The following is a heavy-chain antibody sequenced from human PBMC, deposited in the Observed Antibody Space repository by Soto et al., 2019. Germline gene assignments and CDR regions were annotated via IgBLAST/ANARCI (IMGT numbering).Heavy chain of an antibody. D-gene: IGHD6-13*01. CDR3: AKGGYSSSWYEDDTFDY. V-gene: IGHV3-43*01. CDR2: ISWDGGST. Sequence: GGSLRLSCAASGFTFSSYSMNWVRQAPGRGLEWVSLISWDGGSTYYADSVKGRFTISRDNSKNSLYLQMNSLRTEDTALYYCAKGGYSSSWYEDDTFDYWGQGTLVTVSS. J-gene: IGHJ4*02. CDR1: GFTFSSYS.